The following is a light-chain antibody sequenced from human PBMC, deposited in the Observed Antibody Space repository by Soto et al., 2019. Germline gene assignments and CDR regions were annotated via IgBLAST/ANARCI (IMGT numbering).Light chain of an antibody. CDR3: MQALQNPWT. V-gene: IGKV2-28*01. J-gene: IGKJ1*01. CDR1: QSLLHSNGNHY. Sequence: DIVMTQSPLSLPVTHGEPASISCKSSQSLLHSNGNHYLDWYLQKPGQSPQLLIYLGSSRASGVPDRFSGSGSGTDFTLKISRVEADDVGVYYCMQALQNPWTFGQGTKVDIK. CDR2: LGS.